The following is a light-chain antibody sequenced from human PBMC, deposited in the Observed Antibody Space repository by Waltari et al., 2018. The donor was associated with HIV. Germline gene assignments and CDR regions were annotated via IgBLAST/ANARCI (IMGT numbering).Light chain of an antibody. V-gene: IGLV2-14*03. CDR2: DVT. Sequence: QSALTQTASVSGSPGQSITLSCTGTNSDVGGYNFVSWYQHHPGRARKLIIYDVTNRPSGVSNRFSGSKSGNTASLTISGLQAEDEADYFCSSYTRSSTHYVFGTGTKVTVL. CDR1: NSDVGGYNF. J-gene: IGLJ1*01. CDR3: SSYTRSSTHYV.